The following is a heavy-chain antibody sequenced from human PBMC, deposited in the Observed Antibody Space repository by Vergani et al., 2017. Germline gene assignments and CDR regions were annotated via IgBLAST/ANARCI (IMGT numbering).Heavy chain of an antibody. CDR1: GFDFSSYI. D-gene: IGHD2-2*01. V-gene: IGHV3-48*01. CDR3: AREYSSTSGRAFDF. Sequence: QLVESGGGWVQPGGSLRLSCVVSGFDFSSYIMNWVRQAPGKGLEWGSFVSTGTKSQSYAESVKGRFTISRDSAKNSLYLQMDSLRAEDTAVYYCAREYSSTSGRAFDFWGQGTKVTVSS. J-gene: IGHJ3*01. CDR2: VSTGTKSQ.